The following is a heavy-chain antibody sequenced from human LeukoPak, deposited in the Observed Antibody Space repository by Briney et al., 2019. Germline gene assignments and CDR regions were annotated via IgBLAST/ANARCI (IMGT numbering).Heavy chain of an antibody. Sequence: GGSLRLSCAASVFTFDTYAMTWVRNAPGKGREGVSSISSGGTYIYYALPLRGRSTISRDNTKNFLYLQLSTLRVEDTAVYYCARDRPTGRSRGVVVQWGQGPLVRVSS. V-gene: IGHV3-21*01. CDR2: ISSGGTYI. D-gene: IGHD2-15*01. CDR3: ARDRPTGRSRGVVVQ. CDR1: VFTFDTYA. J-gene: IGHJ4*02.